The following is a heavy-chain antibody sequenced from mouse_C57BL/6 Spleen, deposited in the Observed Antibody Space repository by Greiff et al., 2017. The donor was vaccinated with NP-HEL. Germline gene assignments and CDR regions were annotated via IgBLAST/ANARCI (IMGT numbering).Heavy chain of an antibody. Sequence: EVQVVESGGGLVKPGGSLKLSCAASGFTFSSYAMSWVRQTPEKRLEWVATISDGGSYTYYPDNVKGRFTISRDNAKNNLYLQMSHLKSEDTAMYYCARDYYGSSYWYFDVWGTRTTVTVSS. CDR1: GFTFSSYA. CDR2: ISDGGSYT. V-gene: IGHV5-4*01. D-gene: IGHD1-1*01. J-gene: IGHJ1*03. CDR3: ARDYYGSSYWYFDV.